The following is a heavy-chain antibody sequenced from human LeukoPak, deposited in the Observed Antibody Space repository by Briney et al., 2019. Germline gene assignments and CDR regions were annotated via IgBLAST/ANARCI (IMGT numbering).Heavy chain of an antibody. CDR1: GFTFSSYG. CDR3: ARSWSSSSLDY. J-gene: IGHJ4*02. V-gene: IGHV3-30*03. CDR2: ISYDGSNK. D-gene: IGHD6-6*01. Sequence: PGGSLRLSCAASGFTFSSYGMHWVRQAPGKGLEWVAVISYDGSNKYYADSVKGLFTVSRDISKNTLYLQMNSLRPEDTAVYYCARSWSSSSLDYWGQGTLVTVSS.